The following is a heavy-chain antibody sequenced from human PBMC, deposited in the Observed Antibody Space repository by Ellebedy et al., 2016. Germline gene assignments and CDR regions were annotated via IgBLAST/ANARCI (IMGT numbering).Heavy chain of an antibody. CDR2: VYHSGTT. Sequence: SETLSLXXTVSGYSISSGYYWGWIRQPPGKGLEWIGSVYHSGTTYYNPSLKSRISISVDTSKNQFSLKLSSVTAADTAVYYCARIHYDSIGYGDSFDFWGQGTMVTVSS. CDR3: ARIHYDSIGYGDSFDF. J-gene: IGHJ3*01. V-gene: IGHV4-38-2*02. CDR1: GYSISSGYY. D-gene: IGHD3-22*01.